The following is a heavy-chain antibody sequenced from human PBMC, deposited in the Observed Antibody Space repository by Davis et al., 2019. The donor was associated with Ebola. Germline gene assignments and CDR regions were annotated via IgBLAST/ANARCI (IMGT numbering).Heavy chain of an antibody. D-gene: IGHD1-26*01. V-gene: IGHV3-7*01. CDR2: IKQDGSEK. J-gene: IGHJ6*04. CDR1: GFTSSSYW. Sequence: GGSLRLSCAASGFTSSSYWMSWVRQAPGKGLEWVANIKQDGSEKYYVDSVKGRFTISRDNAKNSLYLQMNSLRAEDTAVYYCAREKGDYYYYYGMDVWGKGTTVTVSS. CDR3: AREKGDYYYYYGMDV.